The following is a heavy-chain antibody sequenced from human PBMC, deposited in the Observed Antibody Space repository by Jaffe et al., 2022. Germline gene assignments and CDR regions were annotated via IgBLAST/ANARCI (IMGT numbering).Heavy chain of an antibody. D-gene: IGHD5-12*01. J-gene: IGHJ6*03. Sequence: QVTLKESGPVLVKPTETLTLTCTVSGFSLSNAKMGVSWIRQPPGKALEWLAHIFSNDEKSYSTSLKSRLTISKDTSKSQVVLTMTNMDPVDTATYYCTRIPPSDYVYYYYYMDVWGKGTTVTVSS. CDR1: GFSLSNAKMG. CDR2: IFSNDEK. CDR3: TRIPPSDYVYYYYYMDV. V-gene: IGHV2-26*01.